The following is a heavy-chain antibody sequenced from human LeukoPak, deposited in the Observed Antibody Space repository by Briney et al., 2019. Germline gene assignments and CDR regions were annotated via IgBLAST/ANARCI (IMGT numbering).Heavy chain of an antibody. J-gene: IGHJ4*02. V-gene: IGHV3-30*04. D-gene: IGHD2-15*01. CDR2: IFFDGTKR. CDR1: GFTFTSYV. CDR3: ARDHGCSGGACYFFDY. Sequence: GRSLSLSCAASGFTFTSYVIHWVRQAPRKGLEWVAVIFFDGTKRYYADSVKGRFTISRDNSRNTVSLEMNSLRPEDTAIYYCARDHGCSGGACYFFDYWGQGALVTVSS.